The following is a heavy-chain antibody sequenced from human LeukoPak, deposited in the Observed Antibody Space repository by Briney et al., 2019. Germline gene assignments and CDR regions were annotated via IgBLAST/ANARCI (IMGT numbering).Heavy chain of an antibody. Sequence: SETLSLTCTVSGRSMSSYYWSWLRQPPGKGLEWVGYIYYSGSTNYNRSLKGRVTISVDTSKNQCSLKLSSVTAADTAVYYCARDLGIARLAFDIWGQGTMVSVS. CDR3: ARDLGIARLAFDI. CDR2: IYYSGST. CDR1: GRSMSSYY. V-gene: IGHV4-59*01. J-gene: IGHJ3*02. D-gene: IGHD1-26*01.